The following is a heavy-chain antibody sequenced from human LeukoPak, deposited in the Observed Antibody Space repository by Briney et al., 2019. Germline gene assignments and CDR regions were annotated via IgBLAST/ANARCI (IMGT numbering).Heavy chain of an antibody. CDR3: ARGLSSSSGGQVTWFDP. D-gene: IGHD6-6*01. CDR2: IYPGNSDP. CDR1: GYSFTTYW. J-gene: IGHJ5*02. Sequence: GESLKTSWKASGYSFTTYWIGWVRQMPGKGLGVMRIIYPGNSDPRNSPSSQGQVTLSVDRSITTAYLQWSSLKASDTAMYYCARGLSSSSGGQVTWFDPWGGGTLVTVSS. V-gene: IGHV5-51*01.